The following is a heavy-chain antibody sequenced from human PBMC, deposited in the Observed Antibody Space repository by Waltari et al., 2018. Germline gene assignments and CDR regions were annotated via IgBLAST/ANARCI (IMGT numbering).Heavy chain of an antibody. CDR3: ARHSSRTGVFDY. CDR1: GFTFTRYW. J-gene: IGHJ4*02. Sequence: EVQLVESGGGLVQPGGSLRLSCAASGFTFTRYWLSWVRQAPGKGLEWVANIKQDGSEKYYVDSVKGRFTISRDNAKNSLYLQMNSLIAEDTAVYYCARHSSRTGVFDYWGQGTLVTVSS. CDR2: IKQDGSEK. V-gene: IGHV3-7*01. D-gene: IGHD4-4*01.